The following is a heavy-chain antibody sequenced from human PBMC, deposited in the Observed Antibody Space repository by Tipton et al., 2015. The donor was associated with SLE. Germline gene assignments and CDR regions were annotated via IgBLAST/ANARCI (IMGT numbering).Heavy chain of an antibody. Sequence: GSLRLSCAASGFTFSSYAMSWVRQAPGKGLEWVSAISSSGGSTYYADSVKGRFTISRDNSKNTLYLQMNSLRAEDTAVYYCAKENLLSVAGPGGQDWFDPWGQGTLVTVSS. CDR3: AKENLLSVAGPGGQDWFDP. D-gene: IGHD6-19*01. J-gene: IGHJ5*02. CDR2: ISSSGGST. CDR1: GFTFSSYA. V-gene: IGHV3-23*01.